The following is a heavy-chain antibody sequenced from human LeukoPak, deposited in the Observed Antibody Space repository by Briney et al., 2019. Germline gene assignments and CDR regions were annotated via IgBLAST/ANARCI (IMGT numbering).Heavy chain of an antibody. CDR1: GFTFSSYS. CDR2: ISSSSSYI. J-gene: IGHJ4*02. V-gene: IGHV3-21*01. CDR3: ARADGYSSGWYADY. Sequence: GXSLRLSCAASGFTFSSYSMNWVRQAPGKGLEWVSSISSSSSYIYYADSVKGRFTISRDNAKNSLYLQMNSLRAEDTAVYYCARADGYSSGWYADYWGQGTLVTVSS. D-gene: IGHD6-19*01.